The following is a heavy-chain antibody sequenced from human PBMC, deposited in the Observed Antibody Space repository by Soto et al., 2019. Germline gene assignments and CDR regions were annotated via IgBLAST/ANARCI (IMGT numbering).Heavy chain of an antibody. CDR1: GFTFSNAW. Sequence: GGSLRLSCAASGFTFSNAWMNWVRQAPGKGLEWVGRIKSKTDGGTTDYAAPVKGRFTISRDDSKNTLYLQMNSLKTEDTAVYYCTTIDSSSWPNYYYYYYGMDVWGQGTTVTVSS. CDR3: TTIDSSSWPNYYYYYYGMDV. CDR2: IKSKTDGGTT. J-gene: IGHJ6*02. D-gene: IGHD6-13*01. V-gene: IGHV3-15*07.